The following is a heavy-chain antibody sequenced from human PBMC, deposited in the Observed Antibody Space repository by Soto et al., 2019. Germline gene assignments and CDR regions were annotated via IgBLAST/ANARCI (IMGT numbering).Heavy chain of an antibody. J-gene: IGHJ4*02. Sequence: SETLSLTCTVSGVSITSYFWSWIRQTPGKGLDWIGSISFSGATYSNPSLKGRAALSVDTSENHLSLTLNSLRAEDTAVYYCAKCATGIAVAGTFAFWGQGTLVTVSS. CDR3: AKCATGIAVAGTFAF. D-gene: IGHD6-19*01. V-gene: IGHV4-59*12. CDR2: ISFSGAT. CDR1: GVSITSYF.